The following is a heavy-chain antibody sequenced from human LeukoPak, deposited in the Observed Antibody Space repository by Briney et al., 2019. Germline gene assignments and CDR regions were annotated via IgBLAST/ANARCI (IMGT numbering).Heavy chain of an antibody. J-gene: IGHJ4*02. CDR1: GFTFSSYG. D-gene: IGHD3-10*01. Sequence: GGSLRLSCAASGFTFSSYGMHWVRQAPGKGLEWVAVIWYDGSNKYYADSVKGRFTISRDNSKNTLYLQMSSLRAEDTAVYYCVNGRRGVIYGDDYFDYWGQGTLVTVS. CDR3: VNGRRGVIYGDDYFDY. CDR2: IWYDGSNK. V-gene: IGHV3-30*02.